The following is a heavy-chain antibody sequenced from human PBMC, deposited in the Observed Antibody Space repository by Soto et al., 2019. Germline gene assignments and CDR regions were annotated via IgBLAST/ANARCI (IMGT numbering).Heavy chain of an antibody. Sequence: WIRQAPGKGLEWVGLIKSKGGGGTADYAAPVKGRFIISRDDSKNTIYLQMNSPKPEDTALYYCIWQQDFHYGRAVWGQGTTVTVS. CDR2: IKSKGGGGTA. V-gene: IGHV3-15*07. J-gene: IGHJ6*02. D-gene: IGHD6-13*01. CDR3: IWQQDFHYGRAV.